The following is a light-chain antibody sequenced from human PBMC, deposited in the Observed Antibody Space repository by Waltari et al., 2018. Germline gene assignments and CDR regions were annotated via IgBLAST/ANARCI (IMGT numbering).Light chain of an antibody. CDR2: GAS. CDR3: QQYNNWPPWT. Sequence: EIVMTQSPATLSVSPGERATLSCRASQSVRSNLAWYQQKPGQPPGLLIYGASTRATGIPARFSGSGSGTEFTLTISSLQSEDFALYYCQQYNNWPPWTFGQGTKVEIK. V-gene: IGKV3-15*01. CDR1: QSVRSN. J-gene: IGKJ1*01.